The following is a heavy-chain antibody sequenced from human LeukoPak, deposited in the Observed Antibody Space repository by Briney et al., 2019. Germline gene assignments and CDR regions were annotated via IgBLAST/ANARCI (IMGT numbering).Heavy chain of an antibody. J-gene: IGHJ4*02. CDR1: GGSMRNYY. Sequence: SETLSLTCAVSGGSMRNYYWSWIRQPPGKGLEWIGYTYDSGSSSYNPSLRSRVSISIGTSKNQFSLNLSSVTAADTAVYYCARGWASSWCYFDFWGQGTLVTVSS. D-gene: IGHD2-2*01. CDR2: TYDSGSS. V-gene: IGHV4-59*01. CDR3: ARGWASSWCYFDF.